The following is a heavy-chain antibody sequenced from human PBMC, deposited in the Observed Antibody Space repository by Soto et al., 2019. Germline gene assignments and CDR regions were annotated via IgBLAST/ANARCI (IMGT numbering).Heavy chain of an antibody. V-gene: IGHV3-15*07. D-gene: IGHD3-3*01. CDR2: IKSKTDGGTT. J-gene: IGHJ6*02. CDR1: CFTFSNAW. Sequence: PGWPLRLSCTASCFTFSNAWMNWVLKNPFKWLEWVGRIKSKTDGGTTDYAAPVKGRFTISRDDSKNTLYLQMNSLKTEDTAVYYCTTLSITIFGVVLMDVWGQGTTVTVS. CDR3: TTLSITIFGVVLMDV.